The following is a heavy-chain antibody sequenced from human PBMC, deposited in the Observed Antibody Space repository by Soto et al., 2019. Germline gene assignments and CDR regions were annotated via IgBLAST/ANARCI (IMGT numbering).Heavy chain of an antibody. CDR2: ISAYNGNT. Sequence: QVQLVQSGAEVKKPGASVKVSCKASGYTFTSYGISWVRQAPGQGLEWMGWISAYNGNTNYAQKLQGRVTMTTDTSTSTAYMELRSLRSDDTAVYYCARDRRHIVVVTATYYYYGMDVWGQGTTITVSS. CDR3: ARDRRHIVVVTATYYYYGMDV. V-gene: IGHV1-18*01. CDR1: GYTFTSYG. J-gene: IGHJ6*02. D-gene: IGHD2-21*02.